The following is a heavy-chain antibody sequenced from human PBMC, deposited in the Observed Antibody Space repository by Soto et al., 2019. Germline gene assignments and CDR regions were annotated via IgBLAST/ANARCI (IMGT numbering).Heavy chain of an antibody. D-gene: IGHD3-22*01. J-gene: IGHJ4*02. CDR1: GFTFSSYG. V-gene: IGHV3-33*01. CDR3: ASTFDYYDSSGYYYAPFDY. Sequence: GGSLRLSCAASGFTFSSYGMHWVRQAPGKGLEWVAVIWYDGSNKYYADSVKGRFTISRDNSKNTLYLQMNSLRAEDTAVYYCASTFDYYDSSGYYYAPFDYWGQGTLVTVSS. CDR2: IWYDGSNK.